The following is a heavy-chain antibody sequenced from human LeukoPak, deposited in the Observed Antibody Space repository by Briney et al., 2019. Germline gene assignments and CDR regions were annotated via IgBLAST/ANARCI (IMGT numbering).Heavy chain of an antibody. CDR2: IWYDGSNK. D-gene: IGHD4-17*01. CDR3: AKVGVTVKSGAFDI. CDR1: GFTFSSYG. J-gene: IGHJ3*02. V-gene: IGHV3-33*06. Sequence: GGSLRLSCAASGFTFSSYGMHWVRQAPGKGLEWVAVIWYDGSNKYYADSVKGRFTISRDNSKNTLYLQMNSLRAEDTAVYYCAKVGVTVKSGAFDIWGQGTMVTVSS.